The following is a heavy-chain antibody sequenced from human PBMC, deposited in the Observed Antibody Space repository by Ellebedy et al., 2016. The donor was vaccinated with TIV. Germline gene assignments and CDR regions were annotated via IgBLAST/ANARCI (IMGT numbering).Heavy chain of an antibody. D-gene: IGHD6-19*01. V-gene: IGHV4-61*08. CDR2: IYYSGST. J-gene: IGHJ4*02. CDR1: GGSISSGGYY. CDR3: ARAPGYSSGWVDY. Sequence: SETLSLXXTVSGGSISSGGYYWSWIRQPPGKGLEWIGSIYYSGSTNYNPSLKSRVTISVDTSKNQFSLKLSSVTAADTAVYYCARAPGYSSGWVDYWGQGTLVTVSS.